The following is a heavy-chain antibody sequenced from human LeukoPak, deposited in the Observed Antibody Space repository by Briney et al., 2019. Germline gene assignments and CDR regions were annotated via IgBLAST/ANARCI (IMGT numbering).Heavy chain of an antibody. Sequence: ASVKVSCKASGCTFTTYSIHWLRQAPGQRPEWMGWINVGNGDTKYSQKFQGRVTLTRDTSASTAYMDLSSLRSEDTALYYCARDSTLAWGDCWFDPWGQGTLVTVSS. CDR2: INVGNGDT. CDR1: GCTFTTYS. D-gene: IGHD3/OR15-3a*01. V-gene: IGHV1-3*01. J-gene: IGHJ5*02. CDR3: ARDSTLAWGDCWFDP.